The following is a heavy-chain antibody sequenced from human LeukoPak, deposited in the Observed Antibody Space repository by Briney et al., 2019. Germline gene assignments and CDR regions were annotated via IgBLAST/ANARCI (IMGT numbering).Heavy chain of an antibody. Sequence: MESGPTLVNPTQTLTLTCTFSGFSLSTSGMCVSWIRQPPGKALEWLARIDWDDDKYYSTSLKTRLTISKDTSKNQVVLTMTNMDPVDTATYYCARSYDSSGYYYDRYYYYGMDVWGQGTTVTVSS. CDR3: ARSYDSSGYYYDRYYYYGMDV. CDR1: GFSLSTSGMC. V-gene: IGHV2-70*11. D-gene: IGHD3-22*01. J-gene: IGHJ6*02. CDR2: IDWDDDK.